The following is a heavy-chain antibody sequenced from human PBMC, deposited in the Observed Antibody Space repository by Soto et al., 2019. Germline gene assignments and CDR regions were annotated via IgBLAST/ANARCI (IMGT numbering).Heavy chain of an antibody. J-gene: IGHJ6*02. CDR2: ISYDGSNK. CDR3: AKDRQYSSPYDYYYYGMDV. D-gene: IGHD6-6*01. V-gene: IGHV3-30*18. CDR1: GFTFSSYG. Sequence: GGSLRLSCAASGFTFSSYGMHWVRQAPGKGLEWVAVISYDGSNKYYADSVKGRFTISRDNSKNTLYLQMNSLRAEDTAVYYCAKDRQYSSPYDYYYYGMDVWGQGTTVTVSS.